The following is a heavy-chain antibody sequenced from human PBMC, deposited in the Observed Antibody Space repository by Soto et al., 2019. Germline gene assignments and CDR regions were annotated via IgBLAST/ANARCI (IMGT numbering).Heavy chain of an antibody. Sequence: GGSLRLSCAASGFTFSSYSVHWVRQAPGKGLEWVAVISYDGSNKYYADSVKGRFTISRDNSKNTLYLQMNSLRAEDTAVYYCARDRAVAGNLYYYYGMDVWGQGTTVTV. J-gene: IGHJ6*02. CDR3: ARDRAVAGNLYYYYGMDV. CDR1: GFTFSSYS. CDR2: ISYDGSNK. V-gene: IGHV3-30-3*01. D-gene: IGHD6-19*01.